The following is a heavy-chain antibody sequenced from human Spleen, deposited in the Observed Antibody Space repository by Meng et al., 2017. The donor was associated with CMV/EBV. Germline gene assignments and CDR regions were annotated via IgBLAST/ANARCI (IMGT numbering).Heavy chain of an antibody. Sequence: VYGGSFSGYYWSWIRQPPGKGLEWIGEINHSGSTNYNPSLKSRVTISVDTSKNQFSLKLSSVTAADTAVYYCARCLIASSLRSWFDPWGQGTLVTVSS. J-gene: IGHJ5*02. V-gene: IGHV4-34*01. D-gene: IGHD3-16*01. CDR1: GGSFSGYY. CDR3: ARCLIASSLRSWFDP. CDR2: INHSGST.